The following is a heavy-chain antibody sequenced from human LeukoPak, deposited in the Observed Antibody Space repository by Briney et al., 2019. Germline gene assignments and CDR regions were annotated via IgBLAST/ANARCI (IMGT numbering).Heavy chain of an antibody. CDR1: GFSFSSYE. CDR3: ARDHDFWSGGYGTDV. V-gene: IGHV3-48*03. J-gene: IGHJ6*02. D-gene: IGHD3-3*01. CDR2: ISSSGSTI. Sequence: GGSLRLSCAASGFSFSSYERNWVRQAPGKGLEWVSYISSSGSTIYYADSVKGRFTISRDNAKNSLYLQMNSLRAEDTAVYYCARDHDFWSGGYGTDVWGQGTTVTVSS.